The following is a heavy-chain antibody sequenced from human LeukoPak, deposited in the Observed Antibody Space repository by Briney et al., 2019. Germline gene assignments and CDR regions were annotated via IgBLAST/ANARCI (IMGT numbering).Heavy chain of an antibody. J-gene: IGHJ4*02. CDR2: INHSGST. V-gene: IGHV4-34*01. D-gene: IGHD1-20*01. CDR3: ARVLYNWNPIRVPYFDY. CDR1: GGSFSGYY. Sequence: SETLSLTCAVYGGSFSGYYWSWIRQPPGKGLEWIGEINHSGSTNYNPSLKSRVTISVDTSKNQFSLKLSSVTAADTAVYYCARVLYNWNPIRVPYFDYWGQGNLVTVSS.